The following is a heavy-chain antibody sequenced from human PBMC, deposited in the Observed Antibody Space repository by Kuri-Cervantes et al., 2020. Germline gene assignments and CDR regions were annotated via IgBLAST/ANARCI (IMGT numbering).Heavy chain of an antibody. V-gene: IGHV3-48*01. CDR3: ARGVDTAMED. D-gene: IGHD5-18*01. CDR2: ITSSSNTR. Sequence: GGSLRLSCTASGFTFSYYSMNWVRQAPGKGLEWVSYITSSSNTRYYADSVKGRFTISRDNAKNSLYLQMNSLRAEDTAVYYCARGVDTAMEDWGQGTLVTVSS. J-gene: IGHJ4*02. CDR1: GFTFSYYS.